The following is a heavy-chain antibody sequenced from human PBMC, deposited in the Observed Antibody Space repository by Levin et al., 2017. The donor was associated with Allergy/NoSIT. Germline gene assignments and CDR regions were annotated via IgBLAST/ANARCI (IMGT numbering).Heavy chain of an antibody. CDR2: IDPSDSYT. Sequence: GESLKISCKGSGYSFTNYWITWVRQMPGKGLEWMGRIDPSDSYTDYSPSFQGHVTISADKSISTAYLQWSSLKASDTAMYYCARHYGGNSFRFRAFDIWGQGTLVTVSS. CDR3: ARHYGGNSFRFRAFDI. J-gene: IGHJ3*02. CDR1: GYSFTNYW. D-gene: IGHD4-23*01. V-gene: IGHV5-10-1*01.